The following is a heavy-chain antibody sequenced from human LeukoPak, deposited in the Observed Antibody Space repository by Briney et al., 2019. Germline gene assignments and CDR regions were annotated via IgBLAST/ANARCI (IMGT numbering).Heavy chain of an antibody. D-gene: IGHD2-2*01. V-gene: IGHV4-34*01. Sequence: PSETLSLTCAVYGGSFSGYYWSWIRQPPGEGLEWIGEINHSGSTNYNPSLKSRVTISVDTSKNQFSLKLSSVTAADTAVYYCARLRLGYCSSTSCYWRDYWGQGTLVTVSS. CDR1: GGSFSGYY. J-gene: IGHJ4*02. CDR2: INHSGST. CDR3: ARLRLGYCSSTSCYWRDY.